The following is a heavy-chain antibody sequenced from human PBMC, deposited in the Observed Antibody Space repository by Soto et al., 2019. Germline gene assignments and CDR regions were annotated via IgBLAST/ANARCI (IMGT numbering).Heavy chain of an antibody. D-gene: IGHD3-10*01. CDR1: GFTFNTYW. Sequence: PGGSLRLSCAASGFTFNTYWMSWVRQAPGKGLEWVANIKQDESEKYYVGSVKGRFTISRDNAKNSLYLQMNSLRAEDTAIYYCARIIRGLNIMSPNLDFWGHGTLVTVSS. CDR3: ARIIRGLNIMSPNLDF. CDR2: IKQDESEK. J-gene: IGHJ4*01. V-gene: IGHV3-7*03.